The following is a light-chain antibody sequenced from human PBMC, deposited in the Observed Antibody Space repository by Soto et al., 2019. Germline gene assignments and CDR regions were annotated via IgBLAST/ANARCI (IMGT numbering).Light chain of an antibody. Sequence: IQLTQSPSSLSASVGDRVTITCRASQGISSYLSWYQQKPGKAPKLLLYAAFTLQSGVPSRFRGSGSGTDFTRPVPSLQPEDFAPYYCQQLNTFGHGTKLEIK. CDR3: QQLNT. V-gene: IGKV1-9*01. J-gene: IGKJ2*01. CDR2: AAF. CDR1: QGISSY.